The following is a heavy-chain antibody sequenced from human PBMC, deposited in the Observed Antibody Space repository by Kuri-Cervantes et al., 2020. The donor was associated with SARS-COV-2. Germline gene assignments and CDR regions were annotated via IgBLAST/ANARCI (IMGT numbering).Heavy chain of an antibody. CDR2: ISYDGSNK. Sequence: GGSLRLSCAASGFTFSSYAMHWVRQAPGKGLEWVAVISYDGSNKYYADSVKGRFTISRDNSKNTPYLQMNSLRAEDTAVYYCARDESGYCSGGSCYSGWFDPWGQGTLVTVSS. CDR1: GFTFSSYA. CDR3: ARDESGYCSGGSCYSGWFDP. J-gene: IGHJ5*02. D-gene: IGHD2-15*01. V-gene: IGHV3-30-3*01.